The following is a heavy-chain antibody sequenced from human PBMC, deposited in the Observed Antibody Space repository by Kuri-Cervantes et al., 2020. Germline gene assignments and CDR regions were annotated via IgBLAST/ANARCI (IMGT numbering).Heavy chain of an antibody. CDR1: GDSVSSNSAA. CDR2: TYYRSKWYN. J-gene: IGHJ4*02. CDR3: ARLYGSGDYFDY. V-gene: IGHV6-1*01. D-gene: IGHD3-10*01. Sequence: LRLSCAISGDSVSSNSAAWNWIRQSPSRGLEWLGRTYYRSKWYNDYAVSVKSRITINPDTSKNQFSLKLSSVTAADTAVYYCARLYGSGDYFDYWGQGTLVTVSS.